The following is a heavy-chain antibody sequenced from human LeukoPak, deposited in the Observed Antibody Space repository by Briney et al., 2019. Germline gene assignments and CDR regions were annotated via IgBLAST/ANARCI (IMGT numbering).Heavy chain of an antibody. J-gene: IGHJ4*02. V-gene: IGHV3-23*01. Sequence: GGSLRLSCVVSRLTFNSNAMYWVRQAPGKGLEWVSGISVSGGSEYYADSVKGRFSVSRDDSKHTVYLQMNSLRAEDTAVYFCASHAHDYDSSGYFDSWGQGALVTVSS. CDR1: RLTFNSNA. CDR3: ASHAHDYDSSGYFDS. D-gene: IGHD3-22*01. CDR2: ISVSGGSE.